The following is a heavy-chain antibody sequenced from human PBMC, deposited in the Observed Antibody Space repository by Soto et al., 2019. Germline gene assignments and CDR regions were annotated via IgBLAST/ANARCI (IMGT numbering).Heavy chain of an antibody. J-gene: IGHJ4*02. D-gene: IGHD5-18*01. Sequence: SETLSLTCTVSGGSISTYYWSWIRQPPGKGLEWIGYIHYSGSTNYNPSLKSRVTISVDTSKNQFSLKLTSVTAADTAVYSCARTPGDGYTGYYFDYWGQGTLVTVSS. CDR3: ARTPGDGYTGYYFDY. CDR2: IHYSGST. V-gene: IGHV4-59*12. CDR1: GGSISTYY.